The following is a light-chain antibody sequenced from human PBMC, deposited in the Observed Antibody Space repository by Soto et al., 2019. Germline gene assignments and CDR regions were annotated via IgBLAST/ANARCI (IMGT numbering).Light chain of an antibody. CDR1: SRDVGSYNY. Sequence: QSALTQPASVSGPPGQSITISYTRTSRDVGSYNYVSWYQQYPGKAPKLMIYDVSNRPSGVSYRFAGSKSGNTASLTISGLQAEDEADYYWSSYTTRSTHVVFGGGTKVTV. V-gene: IGLV2-14*01. CDR3: SSYTTRSTHVV. CDR2: DVS. J-gene: IGLJ2*01.